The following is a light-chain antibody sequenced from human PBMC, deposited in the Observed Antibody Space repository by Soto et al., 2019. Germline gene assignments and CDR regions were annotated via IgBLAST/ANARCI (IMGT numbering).Light chain of an antibody. CDR2: GAS. Sequence: EIVMTQPPATLSVSPGERATLSCRASQSVNSNLAWYQQKPGQAPRLLIYGASTRATGVPARFSGSGSGTEFILTVSSLKSEDFAVYFCQQYNNWPTFGQGTKVEIK. J-gene: IGKJ1*01. V-gene: IGKV3-15*01. CDR3: QQYNNWPT. CDR1: QSVNSN.